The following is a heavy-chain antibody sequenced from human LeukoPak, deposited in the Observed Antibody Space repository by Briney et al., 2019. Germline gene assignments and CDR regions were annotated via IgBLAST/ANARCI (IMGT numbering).Heavy chain of an antibody. CDR2: VHHSGRT. Sequence: SETLSLTCNVSGASIFNYYWSWIRQAPGKGLEWIGYVHHSGRTNSNPSLGSRVTMSVDTSTSQLSLNLTSVTTADTAVYFCARDLRAKYWGQAPWSSSPQ. D-gene: IGHD4/OR15-4a*01. J-gene: IGHJ1*01. CDR3: ARDLRAKY. V-gene: IGHV4-59*01. CDR1: GASIFNYY.